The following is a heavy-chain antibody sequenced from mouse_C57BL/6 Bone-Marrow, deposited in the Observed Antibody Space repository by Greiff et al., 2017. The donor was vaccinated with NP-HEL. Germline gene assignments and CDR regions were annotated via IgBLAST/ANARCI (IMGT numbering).Heavy chain of an antibody. J-gene: IGHJ1*03. D-gene: IGHD1-1*01. CDR3: ARATTVVAHWYFDV. CDR2: ISYDGSN. CDR1: GYSITSGYY. V-gene: IGHV3-6*01. Sequence: EVKLVESGPGLVKPSQSLSLTCSVTGYSITSGYYWNWIRQFPGNKLEWMGYISYDGSNNYNPSLKNRISITRDTSKNQFFLKLNSVTTEDTATYYCARATTVVAHWYFDVWGTGTTVTVSS.